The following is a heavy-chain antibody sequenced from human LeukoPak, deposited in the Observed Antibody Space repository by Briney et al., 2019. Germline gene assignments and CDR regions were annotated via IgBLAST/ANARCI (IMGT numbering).Heavy chain of an antibody. CDR1: GFTIMNSA. D-gene: IGHD3-10*01. CDR2: ISYDGSNK. CDR3: ARVGRNYLDY. V-gene: IGHV3-30-3*01. Sequence: PTGGSLRLSCAASGFTIMNSAMNWVRQAPGKGLEWVAVISYDGSNKYYADSVKGRFTISRDNSKNTLYLQMYSLRAEDTAVYYCARVGRNYLDYWGQGTLVTVSS. J-gene: IGHJ4*02.